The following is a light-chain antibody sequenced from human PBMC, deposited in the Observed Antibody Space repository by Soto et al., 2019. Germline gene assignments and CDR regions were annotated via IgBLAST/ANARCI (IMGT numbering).Light chain of an antibody. J-gene: IGKJ1*01. Sequence: EIVMTQSPATLSVSPGERATLSCRVSQSVASDLAWYQHNPGQAPRLLIHGASTRATGCPARFSGSGSGTQFTLTISSLQSEDFAVYYCQQYANWPRTFGQGTKVEIK. V-gene: IGKV3-15*01. CDR3: QQYANWPRT. CDR1: QSVASD. CDR2: GAS.